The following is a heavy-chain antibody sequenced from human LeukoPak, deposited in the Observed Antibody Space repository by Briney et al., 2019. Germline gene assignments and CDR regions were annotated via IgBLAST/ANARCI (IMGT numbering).Heavy chain of an antibody. D-gene: IGHD6-13*01. V-gene: IGHV3-21*04. CDR2: ISSSSSYI. CDR3: AKGEPYSSSWYVY. Sequence: GGSLRLSCAASGFTFSSYSMNWVRQAPGKGLEWVSSISSSSSYIYYADSVKGRFTISRDNAKNSLYLQMNSLRAEDTAVYYCAKGEPYSSSWYVYWGQGTLVTVSS. J-gene: IGHJ4*02. CDR1: GFTFSSYS.